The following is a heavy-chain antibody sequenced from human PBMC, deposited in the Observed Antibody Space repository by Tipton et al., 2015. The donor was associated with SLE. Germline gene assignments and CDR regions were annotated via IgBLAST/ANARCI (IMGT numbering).Heavy chain of an antibody. V-gene: IGHV4-34*01. CDR2: INHSGST. J-gene: IGHJ6*02. CDR1: GGSISSHY. CDR3: ARDKSLYGMDV. Sequence: TLSLTCTVSGGSISSHYWSWIRQPPGKGLEWIGEINHSGSTNYNPSLKSRVTISVDTSKNQFSLKLSSVTAADTAVYYCARDKSLYGMDVWGQGTTATVSS.